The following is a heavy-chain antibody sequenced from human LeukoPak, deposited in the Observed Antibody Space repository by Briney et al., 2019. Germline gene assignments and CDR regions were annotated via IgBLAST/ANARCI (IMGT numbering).Heavy chain of an antibody. J-gene: IGHJ4*02. Sequence: GGSLRLSCAASGFTFSSDAMSWVRQAPGKVLEWVSAISGSGGSTYYADSVKGRFTISRDNAKNSLYLQMNSLRAEDTAVYYCARGPHYYDSSGYYRPIYRSTLYHFDYWGQGTLVTVSS. V-gene: IGHV3-23*01. CDR1: GFTFSSDA. CDR3: ARGPHYYDSSGYYRPIYRSTLYHFDY. D-gene: IGHD3-22*01. CDR2: ISGSGGST.